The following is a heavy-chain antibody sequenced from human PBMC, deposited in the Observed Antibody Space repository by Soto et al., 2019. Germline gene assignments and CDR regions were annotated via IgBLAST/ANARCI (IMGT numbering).Heavy chain of an antibody. D-gene: IGHD2-2*01. V-gene: IGHV3-21*01. CDR3: ARDSDCHSTSCFFPPHV. Sequence: PGGSLRLSCSASGFTFSDENMSWVRQVPGKGLEWVSGISGGGSYIFYAESVQGRFSISRDNPEMSLFLEMNSLRVEDTALYYCARDSDCHSTSCFFPPHVWGQGTTVTVSS. CDR1: GFTFSDEN. J-gene: IGHJ6*02. CDR2: ISGGGSYI.